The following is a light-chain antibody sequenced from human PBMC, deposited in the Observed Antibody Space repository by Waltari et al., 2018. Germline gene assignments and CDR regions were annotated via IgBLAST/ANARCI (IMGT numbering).Light chain of an antibody. V-gene: IGLV4-69*01. CDR3: QTGGHGTWL. Sequence: QQPEKGPRYLMKVNSDGSHSKWDEIPDRFSGSSSGAERYLTISSVQSEDEADYYCQTGGHGTWLFGGVTTLTVL. J-gene: IGLJ3*02. CDR2: VNSDGSH.